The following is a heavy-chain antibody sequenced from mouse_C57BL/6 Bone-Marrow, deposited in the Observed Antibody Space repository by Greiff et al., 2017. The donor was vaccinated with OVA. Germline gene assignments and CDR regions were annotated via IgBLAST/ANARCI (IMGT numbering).Heavy chain of an antibody. CDR2: IHPNSGST. V-gene: IGHV1-64*01. Sequence: QVQLQQPGAELVKPGASVKLSCKASGYTFTSYWMHWVKQRPGQGLEWIGMIHPNSGSTNYTEKFKSKATLTVDKSSRTADRQRSSLPSEDTAFYDCASRETVYDGSRTAMDYWGQGTSGTVSS. D-gene: IGHD1-1*01. CDR3: ASRETVYDGSRTAMDY. CDR1: GYTFTSYW. J-gene: IGHJ4*01.